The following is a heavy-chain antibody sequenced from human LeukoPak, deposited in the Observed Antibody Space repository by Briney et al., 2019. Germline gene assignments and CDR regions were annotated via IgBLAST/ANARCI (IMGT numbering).Heavy chain of an antibody. V-gene: IGHV3-33*08. CDR3: ATSSPRNYFDH. D-gene: IGHD1-14*01. Sequence: GGSLRLSCTASGFTFSSYGIHWVRQSPGRGLEWVAVIWYDGSQRYYADSVKGRFTISRDDSQNTIYLQMDSLRAEDTAVYYCATSSPRNYFDHWGQGTLVTVSS. CDR2: IWYDGSQR. CDR1: GFTFSSYG. J-gene: IGHJ4*02.